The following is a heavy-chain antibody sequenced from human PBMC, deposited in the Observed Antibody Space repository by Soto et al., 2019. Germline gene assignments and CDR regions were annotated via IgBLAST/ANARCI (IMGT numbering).Heavy chain of an antibody. CDR2: IKSKTDRGTT. CDR1: GFTFSHAW. V-gene: IGHV3-15*01. J-gene: IGHJ4*02. CDR3: TTAGPGYCSGGSCYGLDY. Sequence: EVQLVESGGGLVKPGGSLRLSCAASGFTFSHAWMSWVRQAPGKGLEWVGRIKSKTDRGTTDYAAPVKGRFTISSDDLKDTLYLQMNSLKTEKTAVYYCTTAGPGYCSGGSCYGLDYWGQRTLVTVSS. D-gene: IGHD2-15*01.